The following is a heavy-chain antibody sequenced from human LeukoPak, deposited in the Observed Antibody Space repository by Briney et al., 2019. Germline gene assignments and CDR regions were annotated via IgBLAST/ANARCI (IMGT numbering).Heavy chain of an antibody. V-gene: IGHV4-38-2*02. CDR2: IYHSGST. CDR1: GFSISNCYY. CDR3: ARRISGAWFDP. Sequence: SETLPLTRSVSGFSISNCYYCGWIRQPPGQGLDWIGIIYHSGSTYYNPSLKSRVNMSVDTSKNQICLKLSSVTAADTALYYCARRISGAWFDPWGQGTLVTVSS. D-gene: IGHD2-15*01. J-gene: IGHJ5*02.